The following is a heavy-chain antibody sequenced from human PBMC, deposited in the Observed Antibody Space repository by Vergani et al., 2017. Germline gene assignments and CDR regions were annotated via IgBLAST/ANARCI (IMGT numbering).Heavy chain of an antibody. J-gene: IGHJ6*03. CDR1: GDRVTTKSAG. Sequence: QVQLHQSGPRLVKPSQTLSLTCAISGDRVTTKSAGWNWIRQSPSRGLEWLGRTYFMYKWYNDYAASVKSRMTINSDTSKNLFSLQLQSVTTEDTAVYYCAREDISLTVEGANYMDIWGKGTTVTVSS. D-gene: IGHD3-22*01. CDR3: AREDISLTVEGANYMDI. V-gene: IGHV6-1*01. CDR2: TYFMYKWYN.